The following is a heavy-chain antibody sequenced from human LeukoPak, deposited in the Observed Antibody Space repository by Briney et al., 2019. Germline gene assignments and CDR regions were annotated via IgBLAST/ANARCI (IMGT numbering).Heavy chain of an antibody. Sequence: PSETLSLTCTVSGGSISSSSYYWGWIRQPPGKGLEWIGSIYYSGSTNYNPSLKSRVTISVDTSKNQFSLKLSSVTAADTAVYYCAREYYYDRWNAFDIWGQGTMVTVSS. J-gene: IGHJ3*02. CDR3: AREYYYDRWNAFDI. CDR2: IYYSGST. D-gene: IGHD3-22*01. CDR1: GGSISSSSYY. V-gene: IGHV4-39*07.